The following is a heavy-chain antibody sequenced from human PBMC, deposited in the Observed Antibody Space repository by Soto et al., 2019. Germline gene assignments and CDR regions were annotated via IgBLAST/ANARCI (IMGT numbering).Heavy chain of an antibody. J-gene: IGHJ4*02. CDR2: ISYDGSNR. Sequence: QVRLVESGGGVVQPGRSLRLSCGASGFTFSSYGMHWVRQAPGKGLEWVAIISYDGSNRYYADSVKGRFTISRDNSKNTLYLQMNSLRTEDTAVYYCAKDKGEYCSGGGCDNQYYFDYWGQGTLVTVSS. V-gene: IGHV3-30*18. CDR3: AKDKGEYCSGGGCDNQYYFDY. CDR1: GFTFSSYG. D-gene: IGHD2-15*01.